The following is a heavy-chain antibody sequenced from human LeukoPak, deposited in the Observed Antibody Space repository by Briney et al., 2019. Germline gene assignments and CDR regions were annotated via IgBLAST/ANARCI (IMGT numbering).Heavy chain of an antibody. CDR3: ARDLGYSTNC. Sequence: ASVKVSCKASGYPFPTYAISWVRQAPGQGLEWIGWISTYNGDTKYAQKLQGRVTMTTDTSTTTAFMELRSLRSDDTAVYYCARDLGYSTNCWGQGTLVTVSS. J-gene: IGHJ4*02. CDR2: ISTYNGDT. V-gene: IGHV1-18*01. CDR1: GYPFPTYA. D-gene: IGHD2-21*01.